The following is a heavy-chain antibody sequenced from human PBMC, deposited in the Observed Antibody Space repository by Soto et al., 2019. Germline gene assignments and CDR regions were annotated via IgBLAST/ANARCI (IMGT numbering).Heavy chain of an antibody. CDR2: IYYSGST. V-gene: IGHV4-39*01. J-gene: IGHJ4*02. CDR1: GGSISSSSYY. D-gene: IGHD5-12*01. Sequence: PSETLSLTCTVSGGSISSSSYYWGWIRQPPGKGLEWIGSIYYSGSTYYNPSLKSRVTISVDTSKNQFSLKLSSVTAADTAVYYCASQEYSGYDWGYYFDYWGQGTLVTVSS. CDR3: ASQEYSGYDWGYYFDY.